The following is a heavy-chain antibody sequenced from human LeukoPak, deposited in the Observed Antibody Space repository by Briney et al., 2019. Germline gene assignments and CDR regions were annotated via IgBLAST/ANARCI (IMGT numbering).Heavy chain of an antibody. Sequence: GGSLRLSCAASGFTVSSNYMSWVRQAPGKGLEWVSVIYSGGSTYYADSVKGRFTISRDNSKNTLYLQMNSLRAEDTAVYCCAATMIVVADYYYYYYGMDVWGQGTTVTVSS. J-gene: IGHJ6*02. CDR1: GFTVSSNY. CDR2: IYSGGST. V-gene: IGHV3-53*01. CDR3: AATMIVVADYYYYYYGMDV. D-gene: IGHD3-22*01.